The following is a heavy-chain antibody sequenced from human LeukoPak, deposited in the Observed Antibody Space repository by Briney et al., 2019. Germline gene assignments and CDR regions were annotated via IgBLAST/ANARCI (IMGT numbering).Heavy chain of an antibody. CDR2: INHSGST. J-gene: IGHJ4*02. D-gene: IGHD4-17*01. Sequence: SETLSLTCAVYGGSFSGYYWSWIRQPPGKGLEWIGEINHSGSTNYNPSLKSRVTISVDTSKNQFSLKLSSVTAADTAVYYCARGIRGPDYGDYGHYFDYRGQGTLVTVSS. CDR1: GGSFSGYY. CDR3: ARGIRGPDYGDYGHYFDY. V-gene: IGHV4-34*01.